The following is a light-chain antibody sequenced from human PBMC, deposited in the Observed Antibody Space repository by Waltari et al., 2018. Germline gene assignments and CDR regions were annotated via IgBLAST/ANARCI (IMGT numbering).Light chain of an antibody. CDR3: QQYYSTPLT. Sequence: DIQMTQSPSSLSASVGDRVTITCRASQGIANSLAWFQQKVGEAPKLLLSGTSRLQGGVPSRFSGSGSGADYSLTISSLQPDDFATYYCQQYYSTPLTFGGGTKVEIK. CDR2: GTS. J-gene: IGKJ4*01. V-gene: IGKV1-NL1*01. CDR1: QGIANS.